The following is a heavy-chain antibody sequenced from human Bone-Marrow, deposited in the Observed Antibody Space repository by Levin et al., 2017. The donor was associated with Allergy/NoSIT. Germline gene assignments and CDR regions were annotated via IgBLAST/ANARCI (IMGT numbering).Heavy chain of an antibody. CDR1: GDSVSSNRAA. V-gene: IGHV6-1*01. Sequence: SETLSLTCAISGDSVSSNRAAWNWIRQSPSRGLEWLGRTYYRSKWYTDYALSVKSRITINPDTAKNQFSLQVTSVTPEDTAVYYCARDRGSSYGATFDYWGQGTLVTVSS. D-gene: IGHD5-18*01. CDR3: ARDRGSSYGATFDY. CDR2: TYYRSKWYT. J-gene: IGHJ4*02.